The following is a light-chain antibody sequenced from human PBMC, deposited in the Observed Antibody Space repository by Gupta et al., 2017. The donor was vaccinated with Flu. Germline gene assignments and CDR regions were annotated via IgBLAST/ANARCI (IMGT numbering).Light chain of an antibody. J-gene: IGLJ3*02. CDR1: SSDVGAYNY. V-gene: IGLV2-14*01. Sequence: QSALTQPASVSGSPGQSITISCPGTSSDVGAYNYVAWYQYHPGKAPKLMIYEVTNRPSGVSKRFSGSKSGNTASLTISGLQAEDEADYYCTSYTSIGTRVFGGGTKLTVL. CDR2: EVT. CDR3: TSYTSIGTRV.